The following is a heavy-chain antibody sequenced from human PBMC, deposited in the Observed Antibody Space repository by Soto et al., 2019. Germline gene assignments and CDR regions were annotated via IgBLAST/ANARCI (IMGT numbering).Heavy chain of an antibody. CDR1: GFTFRDYA. Sequence: DVQLLESGGGLVQPGGSLRLSCGTSAFTSGDSGFTFRDYAMSWVRQAPVKGLEWVSTITSDGSTHYADSVKGRFTISRDNSENPLYLQMGSLRAEDTAFYYCARKNVVVLGNYGFLWGQGTLVTVSS. CDR3: ARKNVVVLGNYGFL. D-gene: IGHD2-15*01. J-gene: IGHJ4*02. V-gene: IGHV3-23*01. CDR2: ITSDGST.